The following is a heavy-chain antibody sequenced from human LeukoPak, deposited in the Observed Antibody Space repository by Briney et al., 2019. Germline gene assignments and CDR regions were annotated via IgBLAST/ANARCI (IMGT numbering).Heavy chain of an antibody. CDR1: GFTFRSYW. V-gene: IGHV3-7*01. J-gene: IGHJ4*02. D-gene: IGHD6-13*01. CDR3: ARDDFIAAAGHDY. Sequence: GGSLRLSCAASGFTFRSYWMSWVRQAPGKGLEWVADTNQDGSEEYYVDSVKGRFTISRDNAKNSLYLQMNSLRAGDTAVYYCARDDFIAAAGHDYWGQGTLVTVSS. CDR2: TNQDGSEE.